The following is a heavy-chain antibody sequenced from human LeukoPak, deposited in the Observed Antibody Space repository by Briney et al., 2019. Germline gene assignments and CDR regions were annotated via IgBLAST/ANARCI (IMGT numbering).Heavy chain of an antibody. Sequence: GGSLRLSCAASGFTFSSYSMNWVGQAPGKGLEWVSYISSSSSTIYYADSVKGRFTISRDNAKNSLYLQMNSLRDEDTAVYYCTRDADSSDYYHEAFDIWGQGTMVTVSS. J-gene: IGHJ3*02. CDR2: ISSSSSTI. V-gene: IGHV3-48*02. CDR1: GFTFSSYS. CDR3: TRDADSSDYYHEAFDI. D-gene: IGHD3-22*01.